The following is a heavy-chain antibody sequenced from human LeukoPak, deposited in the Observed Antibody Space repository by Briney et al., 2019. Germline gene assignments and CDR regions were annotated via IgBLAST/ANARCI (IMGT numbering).Heavy chain of an antibody. D-gene: IGHD2-2*01. CDR3: AKGDCSSTSCSILGY. J-gene: IGHJ4*02. CDR2: ISGSGGST. V-gene: IGHV3-23*01. CDR1: GFTFSRYA. Sequence: GGSLRLSCAASGFTFSRYAMSWARQAPGKGLEWVSAISGSGGSTYYADSVKGRFTISRDNSKNTLYLQMNSLRADDTAVYYCAKGDCSSTSCSILGYWGQGTLVTVSS.